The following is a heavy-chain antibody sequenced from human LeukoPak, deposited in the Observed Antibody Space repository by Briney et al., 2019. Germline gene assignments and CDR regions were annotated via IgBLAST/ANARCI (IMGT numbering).Heavy chain of an antibody. D-gene: IGHD3-10*01. V-gene: IGHV3-21*01. J-gene: IGHJ4*02. CDR2: ISPSTTYI. Sequence: PGGSLRLSCAASGFTFSDYTMNWVRQAPGKGLEWASSISPSTTYIYFADSLKGRFTVSRDNAKNSLYLHMDSLRAEDTAVYYCARERYYGSGAPKFDFWGQGALVTVSS. CDR3: ARERYYGSGAPKFDF. CDR1: GFTFSDYT.